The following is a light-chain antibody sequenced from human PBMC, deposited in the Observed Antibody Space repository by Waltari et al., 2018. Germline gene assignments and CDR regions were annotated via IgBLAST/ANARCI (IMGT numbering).Light chain of an antibody. CDR3: QQYNNWPPRYT. J-gene: IGKJ2*01. CDR2: GAS. V-gene: IGKV3D-15*01. CDR1: QSVSST. Sequence: EIVMMQSPATLSVSPGERATLSCRASQSVSSTLAWYQQKPGQAPRLLIYGASTRATGIPARFSGSGSGTEFTLTISSLQSEDFAVYYCQQYNNWPPRYTFGQGTKLEIK.